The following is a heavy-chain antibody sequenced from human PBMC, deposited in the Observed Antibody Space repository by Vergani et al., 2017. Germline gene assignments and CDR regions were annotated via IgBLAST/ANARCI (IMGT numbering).Heavy chain of an antibody. J-gene: IGHJ4*02. CDR1: GGSISSYY. CDR2: INHSGST. V-gene: IGHV4-59*12. Sequence: QVQLQESGPGLVKPSETLSLTCTVSGGSISSYYWSWIRQPPGKGLEWIGEINHSGSTNYNPSLKSRVTISVDTSKNQFSLKLSSVTAADTAVYYCARRSDFIDYWGQGTLVTVSS. CDR3: ARRSDFIDY. D-gene: IGHD2-15*01.